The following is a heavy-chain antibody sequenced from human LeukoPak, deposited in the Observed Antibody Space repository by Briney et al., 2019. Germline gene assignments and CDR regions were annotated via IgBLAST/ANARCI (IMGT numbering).Heavy chain of an antibody. Sequence: SETLSLTCAVSGGSISSGGYSWSWIRQPPGKGLEWIGHISYSGSTYQNPSLKSRVSISPDTSKNQISLRLSSVTAADTAVYYCARSGFYYDSSGYFPTLDFWGQGTLVTVSS. CDR1: GGSISSGGYS. V-gene: IGHV4-30-4*07. J-gene: IGHJ4*02. D-gene: IGHD3-22*01. CDR3: ARSGFYYDSSGYFPTLDF. CDR2: ISYSGST.